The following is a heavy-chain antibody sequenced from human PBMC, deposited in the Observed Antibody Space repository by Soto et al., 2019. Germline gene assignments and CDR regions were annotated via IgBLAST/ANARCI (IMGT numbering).Heavy chain of an antibody. CDR2: IYSGGST. J-gene: IGHJ3*02. Sequence: GGCMELACASSGLSVNISEVGGARQAQGKGLEWVSVIYSGGSTYYADSVKGRFTISRHNSKNTLYLQMNSLRAEDTAVYYCARDRQDMSAFDIWGQGTMVTVSS. D-gene: IGHD2-15*01. V-gene: IGHV3-53*04. CDR3: ARDRQDMSAFDI. CDR1: GLSVNISE.